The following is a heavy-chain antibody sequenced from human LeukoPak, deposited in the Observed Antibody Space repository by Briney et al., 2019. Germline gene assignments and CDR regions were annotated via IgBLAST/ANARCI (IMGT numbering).Heavy chain of an antibody. Sequence: SETLSLTRTVSGGSISSYYWSWIRQPPGKGLEWIGYIYYSGSTNYNPSLKSRVTISVDTSKNQFSLKLSSVTAADTAVYYCARIGGNTAMAPDYWGQGTLVTVSS. CDR3: ARIGGNTAMAPDY. CDR1: GGSISSYY. J-gene: IGHJ4*02. V-gene: IGHV4-59*01. CDR2: IYYSGST. D-gene: IGHD5-18*01.